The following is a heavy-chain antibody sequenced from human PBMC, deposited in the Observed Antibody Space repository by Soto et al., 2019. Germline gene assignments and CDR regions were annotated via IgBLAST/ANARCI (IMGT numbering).Heavy chain of an antibody. CDR2: ISATGGST. D-gene: IGHD5-12*01. J-gene: IGHJ4*02. CDR3: AVYSGYDYFDY. V-gene: IGHV3-23*01. Sequence: GGSLRLSCAASGFTFNNYAMNWVCQAPGKGLEWVATISATGGSTYYADSVKGRFTISRDNSKNTLYLQMNGLRFEDTAVYYCAVYSGYDYFDYWGQGTLVTVSS. CDR1: GFTFNNYA.